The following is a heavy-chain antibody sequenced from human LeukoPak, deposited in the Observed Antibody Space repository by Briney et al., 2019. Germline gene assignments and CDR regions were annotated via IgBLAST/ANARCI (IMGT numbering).Heavy chain of an antibody. D-gene: IGHD3-10*01. J-gene: IGHJ4*02. V-gene: IGHV4-31*11. Sequence: PSETLSLTCAVSGGSINTDGYFWSWIRQSPGKGLEWIGYMYYTGSTYYNSALKSRVSISLDTSRNQVSLRLSSVTAADTAVYYCARSPRSGHSGSGSYSVIDCRGQGTLVTVSS. CDR3: ARSPRSGHSGSGSYSVIDC. CDR2: MYYTGST. CDR1: GGSINTDGYF.